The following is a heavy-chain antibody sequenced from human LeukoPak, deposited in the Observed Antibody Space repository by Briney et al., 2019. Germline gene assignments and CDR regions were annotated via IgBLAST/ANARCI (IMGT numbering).Heavy chain of an antibody. CDR1: GFTFSSYG. J-gene: IGHJ4*02. V-gene: IGHV3-9*01. Sequence: PGRSLRLSCAASGFTFSSYGMHWVRQAPGKGLEWVSGISWNSGSIGYADSVKGRFTISRGNAKNSLYLQMNSLRAEDTALYYCAKGGIAAATPEYWGQGTLVTVSS. CDR3: AKGGIAAATPEY. CDR2: ISWNSGSI. D-gene: IGHD6-13*01.